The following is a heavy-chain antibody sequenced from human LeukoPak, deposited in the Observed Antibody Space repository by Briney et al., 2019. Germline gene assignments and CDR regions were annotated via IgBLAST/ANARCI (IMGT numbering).Heavy chain of an antibody. J-gene: IGHJ4*02. CDR2: IYYSGST. CDR3: ARKSSSGWYFDY. Sequence: SETLSLTCTVSGGSINSYFWSWIRQPPGKGPEWIGYIYYSGSTNYNPSLKSRVTISVDTSKNQFSLKLSSVTAADTAVYYCARKSSSGWYFDYWGQGTLVTVSS. V-gene: IGHV4-59*01. CDR1: GGSINSYF. D-gene: IGHD6-19*01.